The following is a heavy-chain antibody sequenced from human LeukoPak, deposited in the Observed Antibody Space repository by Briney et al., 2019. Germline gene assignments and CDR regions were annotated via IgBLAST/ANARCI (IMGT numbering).Heavy chain of an antibody. J-gene: IGHJ6*02. CDR2: IYSGGST. V-gene: IGHV3-53*01. D-gene: IGHD1-26*01. CDR1: GFTVSSNY. CDR3: ARDLGDSYYYYYGMDV. Sequence: GGSLRLSSAASGFTVSSNYMSWVRQAPGKGLEWVSVIYSGGSTYYADSVKGRFTISRDNSKNTLYLQMNSLRAEDTAVYYCARDLGDSYYYYYGMDVWGQGTTVTVSS.